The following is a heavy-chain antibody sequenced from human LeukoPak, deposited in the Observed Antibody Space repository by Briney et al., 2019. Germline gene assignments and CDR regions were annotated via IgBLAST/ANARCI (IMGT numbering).Heavy chain of an antibody. D-gene: IGHD2-2*01. Sequence: GGSLRLSCAASGFTFSSYATSWVRQAPGKGLEWVSAISGSGGSTYYADSVKGRFTISRDNSKNTLYLQMNSLRAEDTAVYYCAKDLVVVPAANFDYWGQGTLVTVSS. J-gene: IGHJ4*02. V-gene: IGHV3-23*01. CDR2: ISGSGGST. CDR3: AKDLVVVPAANFDY. CDR1: GFTFSSYA.